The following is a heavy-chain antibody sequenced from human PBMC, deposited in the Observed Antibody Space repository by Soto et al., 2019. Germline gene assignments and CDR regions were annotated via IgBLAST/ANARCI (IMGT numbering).Heavy chain of an antibody. V-gene: IGHV4-39*01. D-gene: IGHD6-19*01. CDR1: GGSISSNSYY. J-gene: IGHJ4*02. Sequence: PSETLSLTCAVSGGSISSNSYYWAWIRLPPGKGLEWIGSIYYSGSTYYNSTLKSRVTISVDTSKNQFSLKLSSVTAADTAVYYCARTPGVAGTGPFDYWGQGTLVT. CDR2: IYYSGST. CDR3: ARTPGVAGTGPFDY.